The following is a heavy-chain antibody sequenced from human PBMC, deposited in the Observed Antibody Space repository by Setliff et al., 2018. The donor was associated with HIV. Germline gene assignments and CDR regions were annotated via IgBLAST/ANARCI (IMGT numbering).Heavy chain of an antibody. CDR1: GGSISSSSYY. CDR3: ARGSYGSGLR. D-gene: IGHD3-10*01. Sequence: PSETLSLTCTVSGGSISSSSYYWGWIRQPPGKGLEWIGSIYYSGSTYYNPSLKSRVTISVDTSKNQFSLKLSSVTPEDTAVYYCARGSYGSGLRWGQGTLVTVSS. J-gene: IGHJ4*02. V-gene: IGHV4-39*01. CDR2: IYYSGST.